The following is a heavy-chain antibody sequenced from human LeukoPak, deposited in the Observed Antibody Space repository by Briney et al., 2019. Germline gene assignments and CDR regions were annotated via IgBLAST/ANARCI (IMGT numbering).Heavy chain of an antibody. CDR1: GGSINTSPYY. CDR2: FYYSGST. D-gene: IGHD2-2*01. J-gene: IGHJ6*03. CDR3: ARVVVVVPAAMAYYYMDV. V-gene: IGHV4-61*05. Sequence: SETLSLTCSVSGGSINTSPYYWGWIRQSPGKGLEWIGTFYYSGSTNYNPSLKSRVTISVDTSKNQFSLKLSSVTAADTAVYYCARVVVVVPAAMAYYYMDVWGKGTTVTVSS.